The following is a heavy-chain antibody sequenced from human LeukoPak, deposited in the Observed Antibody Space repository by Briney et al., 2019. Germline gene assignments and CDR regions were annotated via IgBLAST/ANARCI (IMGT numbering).Heavy chain of an antibody. J-gene: IGHJ4*02. CDR1: GGSISSYY. CDR2: IYYSGST. Sequence: PSETLSLTCTVSGGSISSYYWSWIRQPPGKGLEWIGHIYYSGSTDYNPSLKSRVTILVDTSKNQFSLKLSSVTAADTAVYYCARHLAPSSGYLTLDYWGQGTLVTVSS. D-gene: IGHD3-22*01. V-gene: IGHV4-59*08. CDR3: ARHLAPSSGYLTLDY.